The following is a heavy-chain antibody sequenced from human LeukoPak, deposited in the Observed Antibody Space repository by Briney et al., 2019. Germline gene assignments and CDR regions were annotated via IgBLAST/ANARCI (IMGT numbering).Heavy chain of an antibody. Sequence: GASVKVSCKASGYTFTGYYMHWVRQAPGQGLEWMGWINPDSGGTNYGQNFQGRVTMTRDTAINTAYMELSRLRSDDTAVYYCARERFYSSGSKSNGVDYWGQGTLVTVSS. J-gene: IGHJ4*02. V-gene: IGHV1-2*02. D-gene: IGHD6-19*01. CDR3: ARERFYSSGSKSNGVDY. CDR1: GYTFTGYY. CDR2: INPDSGGT.